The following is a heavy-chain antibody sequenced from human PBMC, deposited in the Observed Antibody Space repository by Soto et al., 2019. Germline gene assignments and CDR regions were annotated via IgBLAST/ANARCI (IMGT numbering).Heavy chain of an antibody. J-gene: IGHJ4*02. CDR2: MNPNSGNT. CDR1: GYTFTSYD. CDR3: ARGGRNTIFGVVIIQYFDY. D-gene: IGHD3-3*01. V-gene: IGHV1-8*01. Sequence: ASVKVSCKASGYTFTSYDINWVRQATGQGLEWMGWMNPNSGNTGYAQKFQGRVTMTRNTSISTAYMELSSLRSEDTAVYYCARGGRNTIFGVVIIQYFDYWGQGTLVTVSS.